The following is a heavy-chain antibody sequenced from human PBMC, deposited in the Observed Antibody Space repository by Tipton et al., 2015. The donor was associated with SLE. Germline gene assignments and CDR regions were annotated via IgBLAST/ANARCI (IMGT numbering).Heavy chain of an antibody. CDR2: INHSGST. V-gene: IGHV4-34*01. CDR3: ARDLVRGVSGGY. Sequence: TLSLTCAVYGGSFSSYYWSWIRQPPGKGLEWIGEINHSGSTNYNPSLKSRVTISVDKSKSQFSLKLSSVTAADTAVYYCARDLVRGVSGGYWGQGTLVTVSS. CDR1: GGSFSSYY. D-gene: IGHD3-10*01. J-gene: IGHJ4*02.